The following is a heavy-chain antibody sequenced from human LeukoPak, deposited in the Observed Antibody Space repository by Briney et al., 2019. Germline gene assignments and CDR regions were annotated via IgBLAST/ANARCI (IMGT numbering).Heavy chain of an antibody. J-gene: IGHJ4*02. CDR2: IHPSGST. CDR1: GDSISSYY. Sequence: SETLSLTCTVSGDSISSYYWSWIRQPAGKGLEWIERIHPSGSTNYNPSLKSRVTLSVDTSKNQFSLKLSSVTAADTAVYYCARGPPPDFDYWGRGTLVTVSS. V-gene: IGHV4-4*07. CDR3: ARGPPPDFDY.